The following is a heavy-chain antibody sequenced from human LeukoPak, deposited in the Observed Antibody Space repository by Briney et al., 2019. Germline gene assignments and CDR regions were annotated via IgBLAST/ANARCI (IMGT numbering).Heavy chain of an antibody. CDR3: VRGANYDSGSYYRDGYFQN. CDR2: IYSGGST. V-gene: IGHV3-53*01. J-gene: IGHJ1*01. CDR1: GFTVSINY. Sequence: GGALRLSCAVSGFTVSINYMTCVRHAPGKGLEWVSFIYSGGSTYYAGSVKGRFTISRDNSKNTMYLQMNNLTAEDTALYYCVRGANYDSGSYYRDGYFQNWGQGTLVTVSS. D-gene: IGHD3-10*01.